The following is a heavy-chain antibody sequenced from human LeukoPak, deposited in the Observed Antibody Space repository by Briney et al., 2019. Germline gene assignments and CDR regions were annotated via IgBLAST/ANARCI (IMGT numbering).Heavy chain of an antibody. CDR3: ARDFSVMVRGDTFDY. D-gene: IGHD3-10*01. J-gene: IGHJ4*02. V-gene: IGHV1-69*04. CDR1: GYTFSSYA. CDR2: IIPILGIA. Sequence: SVKVSCKASGYTFSSYAISWVRQAPGQGLEWMGRIIPILGIANYAQKFQGRVTITADKSTSTAYMELSSLRSEDTAVYYCARDFSVMVRGDTFDYWGQGTLVTVSS.